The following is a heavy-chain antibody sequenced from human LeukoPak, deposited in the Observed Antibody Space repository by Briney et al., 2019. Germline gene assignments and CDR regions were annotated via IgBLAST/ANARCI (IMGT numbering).Heavy chain of an antibody. V-gene: IGHV1-2*02. D-gene: IGHD3-3*01. Sequence: GASVKVSCKASGYTFTGYYMHWVRQAPGQGLEWMGWIDPNSGGTNYAQKFQGRVTMTRDTSISTAYMELRSLRSDDTAVYFCARDLFTSYDFWSGYSAFDIWGQGTMVTVSS. CDR2: IDPNSGGT. CDR3: ARDLFTSYDFWSGYSAFDI. J-gene: IGHJ3*02. CDR1: GYTFTGYY.